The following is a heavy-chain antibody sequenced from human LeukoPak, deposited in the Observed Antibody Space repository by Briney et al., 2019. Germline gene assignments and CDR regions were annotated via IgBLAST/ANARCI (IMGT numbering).Heavy chain of an antibody. D-gene: IGHD2-2*01. V-gene: IGHV3-23*01. CDR3: AKSLGKYCSSTSCSNYYYYYYMDV. CDR2: ISGSGGST. CDR1: GFTFSSYA. J-gene: IGHJ6*03. Sequence: PGGSLRLSCAASGFTFSSYAMSWVRQAPGKGLEWVSAISGSGGSTYYADSVKGRFTISRDNSKNTLYLQMNSLRAEDTAVYYCAKSLGKYCSSTSCSNYYYYYYMDVWGKGTMVTISS.